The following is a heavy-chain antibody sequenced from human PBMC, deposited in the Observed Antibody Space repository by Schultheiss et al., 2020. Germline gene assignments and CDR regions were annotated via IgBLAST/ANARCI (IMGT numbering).Heavy chain of an antibody. V-gene: IGHV1-46*01. Sequence: ASVKVSCKASGGTFSSYAISWVRQAPGQGLEWMGRIIPSGGSTSYAQKFQGRVTMTRDTSTSTVYMELSSLRSEDTAVYYCARDDIVVVVAATDYYYGMDVWGQGTTVTVSS. J-gene: IGHJ6*02. D-gene: IGHD2-15*01. CDR2: IIPSGGST. CDR3: ARDDIVVVVAATDYYYGMDV. CDR1: GGTFSSYA.